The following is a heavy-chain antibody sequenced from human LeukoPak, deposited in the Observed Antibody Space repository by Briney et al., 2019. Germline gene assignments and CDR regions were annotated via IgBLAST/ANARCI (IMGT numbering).Heavy chain of an antibody. CDR1: GGSISSYY. Sequence: SETLSLTCTVSGGSISSYYWSWIRQPPGKGLEWIGYIYYSGSTNYNPSLKSRVTISVDTSKNQFSLKLSSVTAADTAVYYCARWMYYDFWSGYYSNRQYFDYWGQGTLVTVSS. CDR3: ARWMYYDFWSGYYSNRQYFDY. CDR2: IYYSGST. V-gene: IGHV4-59*12. D-gene: IGHD3-3*01. J-gene: IGHJ4*02.